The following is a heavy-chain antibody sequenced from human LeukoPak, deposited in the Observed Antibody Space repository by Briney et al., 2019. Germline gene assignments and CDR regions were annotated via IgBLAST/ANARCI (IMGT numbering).Heavy chain of an antibody. J-gene: IGHJ4*02. CDR1: GFTFSSYS. D-gene: IGHD6-6*01. CDR2: ISGSGGST. V-gene: IGHV3-21*01. Sequence: GGSLRLSCAASGFTFSSYSMNWVRQAPGKGLEWVSAISGSGGSTYYADSVKGRFTISRDNAKNSLYLQMNSLRAEDTAVYYCARDLEYSSSSEGYWGQGTLVTVSS. CDR3: ARDLEYSSSSEGY.